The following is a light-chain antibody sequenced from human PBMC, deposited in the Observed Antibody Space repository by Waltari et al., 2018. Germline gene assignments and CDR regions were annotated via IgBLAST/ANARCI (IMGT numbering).Light chain of an antibody. Sequence: SYVLTQPPSVSVAPGKTARISCGADNNGSENVQWYQQKPGQAPVLVMYYDTNRPSGIPERFSGSNSGNTATLTISRVEAGDEADYYCQVWDSGANQYVFGTGTKVTVL. CDR2: YDT. J-gene: IGLJ1*01. CDR3: QVWDSGANQYV. CDR1: NNGSEN. V-gene: IGLV3-21*01.